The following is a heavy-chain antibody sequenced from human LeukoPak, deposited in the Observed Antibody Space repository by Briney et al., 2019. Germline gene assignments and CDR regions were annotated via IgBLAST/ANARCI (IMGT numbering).Heavy chain of an antibody. CDR3: ARDIVGPHYYFDY. D-gene: IGHD2-15*01. CDR2: IYYSGST. CDR1: GGSISSSSYY. J-gene: IGHJ4*02. V-gene: IGHV4-39*02. Sequence: SETLSLTCTVSGGSISSSSYYWGWIRQPPGKGLEWIGSIYYSGSTYYNPSLKSRVTISVDTSKNQFSLKLTSVTAADTAVYYCARDIVGPHYYFDYWGQGTLVTVSS.